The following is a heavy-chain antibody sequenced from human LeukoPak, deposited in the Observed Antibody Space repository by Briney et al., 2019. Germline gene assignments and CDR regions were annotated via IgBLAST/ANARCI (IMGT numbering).Heavy chain of an antibody. CDR1: FTLSAYA. CDR2: ISGTGFTT. CDR3: ARDGYNWSPFDA. D-gene: IGHD1-20*01. V-gene: IGHV3-23*01. Sequence: GGSLRLSWAASFTLSAYAMSWVRQAPGKGLEWVSSISGTGFTTHYADSVKGRFTISKDDSKNILYLEMSSLTAADTAFYYCARDGYNWSPFDAWGQGTLVTVSP. J-gene: IGHJ4*02.